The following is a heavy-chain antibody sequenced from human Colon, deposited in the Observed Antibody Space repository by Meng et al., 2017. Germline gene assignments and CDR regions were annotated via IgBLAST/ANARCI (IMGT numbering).Heavy chain of an antibody. V-gene: IGHV1-2*02. J-gene: IGHJ4*02. CDR3: ARVSQLSGFGESHNFFDY. CDR1: GYTFTAYY. CDR2: INPNSGDI. D-gene: IGHD3-10*01. Sequence: VRLGRSGAEVKKPGASVKVSCKASGYTFTAYYIHWVRQAPGQGLEWMGWINPNSGDIEYAQKLQGRVTMTRDTSISTAYMEVSRLRSDDTAVYYCARVSQLSGFGESHNFFDYWGQGTLVTVSS.